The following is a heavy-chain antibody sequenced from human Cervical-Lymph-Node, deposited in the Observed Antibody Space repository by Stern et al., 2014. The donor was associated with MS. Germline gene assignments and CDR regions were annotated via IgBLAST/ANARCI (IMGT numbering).Heavy chain of an antibody. Sequence: VQLVESGPEVKKPGASVMVSCKTSGYTFTNYYIHWVRQAPGQGLEWMGIINPSGSVTASAQKVQGRLTMTRDTSTTTVYMRLITLTSEDTAMYYCTRAVGGVGREWGQGTLVFVSS. CDR1: GYTFTNYY. J-gene: IGHJ4*02. CDR2: INPSGSVT. CDR3: TRAVGGVGRE. V-gene: IGHV1-46*01. D-gene: IGHD3-16*01.